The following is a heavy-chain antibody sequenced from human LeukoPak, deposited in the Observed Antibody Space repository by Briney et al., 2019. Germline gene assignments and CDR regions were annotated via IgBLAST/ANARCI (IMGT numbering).Heavy chain of an antibody. D-gene: IGHD3-22*01. Sequence: PSETLSLTCTVSGGSISSSSYYWGWIRQPPGKGLEWIGCIYYSGSTYYNPSLKSRVTISVDTSKNQFSLKLSSVTAADTAVYYCASPTYYYDSSGYPPLHYYMDVWGKGTTVTVSS. V-gene: IGHV4-39*01. J-gene: IGHJ6*03. CDR3: ASPTYYYDSSGYPPLHYYMDV. CDR2: IYYSGST. CDR1: GGSISSSSYY.